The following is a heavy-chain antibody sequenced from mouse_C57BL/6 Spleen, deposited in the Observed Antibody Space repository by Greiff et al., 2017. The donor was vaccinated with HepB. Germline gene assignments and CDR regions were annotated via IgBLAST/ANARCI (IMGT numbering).Heavy chain of an antibody. D-gene: IGHD1-1*01. CDR2: INPSNGGT. J-gene: IGHJ4*01. CDR3: VRGKRSGSSRYAMDY. CDR1: GYTFTSYW. Sequence: QVQLQQPGTELVKPGASVKLSCKASGYTFTSYWMHWVKQRPGQGLEWIGNINPSNGGTNYNEKFKSKATLTVDKSSSTAYMQLSSLTSEDSAVYYSVRGKRSGSSRYAMDYWGQGTSVTVSS. V-gene: IGHV1-53*01.